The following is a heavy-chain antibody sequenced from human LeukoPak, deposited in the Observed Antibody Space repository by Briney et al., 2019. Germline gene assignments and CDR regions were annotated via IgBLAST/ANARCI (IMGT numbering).Heavy chain of an antibody. CDR3: ARHCYPHPNRFDP. Sequence: SETLSLTCTVSGGSISSYYWSWVRQPPGKGLEWIGYIYISGNTNYNPSLKSRVTISVDTSKNQFSLKLNSVTAADTAVYYCARHCYPHPNRFDPWGQGILVTVSS. CDR1: GGSISSYY. CDR2: IYISGNT. J-gene: IGHJ5*02. D-gene: IGHD2-21*01. V-gene: IGHV4-4*09.